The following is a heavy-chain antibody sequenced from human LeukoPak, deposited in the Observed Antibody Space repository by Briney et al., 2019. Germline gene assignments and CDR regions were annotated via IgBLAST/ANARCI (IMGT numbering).Heavy chain of an antibody. D-gene: IGHD7-27*01. CDR1: GFTVSSNY. CDR2: IYSGGST. CDR3: AKAETDWGSFAFDI. J-gene: IGHJ3*02. Sequence: PGGSLRLSCAASGFTVSSNYMSWVRQAPGKGLEWVSVIYSGGSTYYADSVKGRFTISRDNSKITLYLQMNSLRAEDTAVYYCAKAETDWGSFAFDIWGQGTMVTVSS. V-gene: IGHV3-66*01.